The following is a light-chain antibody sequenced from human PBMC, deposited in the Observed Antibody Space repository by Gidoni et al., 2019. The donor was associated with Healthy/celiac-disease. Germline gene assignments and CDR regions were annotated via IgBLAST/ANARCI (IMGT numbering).Light chain of an antibody. Sequence: DIQLTQSPSFLSASVGDRVTITCRASQGISSYLAWYQQKPGKAPKLLLYAASTLQSGVPSRFSSSRSGTEFTLTISSLQPEDFATYYCQQLNSYPGYTFGQGTKLEIK. V-gene: IGKV1-9*01. CDR3: QQLNSYPGYT. CDR1: QGISSY. CDR2: AAS. J-gene: IGKJ2*01.